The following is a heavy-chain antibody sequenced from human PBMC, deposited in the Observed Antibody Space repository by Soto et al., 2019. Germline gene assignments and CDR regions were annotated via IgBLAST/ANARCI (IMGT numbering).Heavy chain of an antibody. V-gene: IGHV4-39*01. CDR3: ATIPATTILTDY. Sequence: SETLSLTCTVSGGSISSGDYYWSWIRQPPGKGLEWIGSIYYSGSTYYNPSLKSRVTISVDTSKNQFSLKLSSVTAADTAVYYCATIPATTILTDYWGQGTLVTVSS. D-gene: IGHD2-2*02. J-gene: IGHJ4*02. CDR1: GGSISSGDYY. CDR2: IYYSGST.